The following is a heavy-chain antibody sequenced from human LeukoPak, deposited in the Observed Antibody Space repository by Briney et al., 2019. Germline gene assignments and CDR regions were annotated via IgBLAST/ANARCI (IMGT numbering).Heavy chain of an antibody. CDR3: ARGSASITMVRGVPSS. CDR1: GFTFSSYA. Sequence: GRSLRLSCAASGFTFSSYAMHWVRQAPGKGLEWVAVISYDGSNKYYADSVKGRFTISRDNSKNTLYLQMNSLRAEDTAVYYCARGSASITMVRGVPSSWGQGTLVTVSS. J-gene: IGHJ4*02. D-gene: IGHD3-10*01. V-gene: IGHV3-30-3*01. CDR2: ISYDGSNK.